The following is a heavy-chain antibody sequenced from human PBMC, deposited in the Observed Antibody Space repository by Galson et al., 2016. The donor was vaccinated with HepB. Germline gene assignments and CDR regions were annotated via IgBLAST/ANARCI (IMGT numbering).Heavy chain of an antibody. CDR2: ISTYRGNT. CDR1: GYTFTTSG. CDR3: ARDVHYRFEP. V-gene: IGHV1-18*01. J-gene: IGHJ5*02. D-gene: IGHD3-10*01. Sequence: SVKVSCKASGYTFTTSGISWVRQAPGQGLEWMGWISTYRGNTKYAQKFQGGLTLTTDSSTTTAYMELRSLRFDDTALYYCARDVHYRFEPWGQGTLVTVSS.